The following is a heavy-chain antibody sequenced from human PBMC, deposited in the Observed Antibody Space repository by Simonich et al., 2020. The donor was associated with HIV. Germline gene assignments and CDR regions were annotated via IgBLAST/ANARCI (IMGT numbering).Heavy chain of an antibody. CDR2: INHSGST. CDR1: GGSFSGHY. Sequence: QVQPQQWGAGLLKPSETLSLTCAVNGGSFSGHYWTWTCPPPGKGLEWSGEINHSGSTNYNPSLKSRVTITVNTSKKPISLKVRSVTAADTAVYYCARIGPDYYRGYYYVDVWGKGTTVSVSS. V-gene: IGHV4-34*01. CDR3: ARIGPDYYRGYYYVDV. J-gene: IGHJ6*03. D-gene: IGHD3-10*01.